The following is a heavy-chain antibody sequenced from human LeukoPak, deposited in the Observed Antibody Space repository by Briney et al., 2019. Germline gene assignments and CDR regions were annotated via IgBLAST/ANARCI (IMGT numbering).Heavy chain of an antibody. CDR2: ISYDGSHQ. Sequence: GGSLRLSCAASGFTFNTYAMHWVRQAPDKGLEWVAVISYDGSHQSYADSVKGRFTISRDNSKNTLSLEMNNVRVEDSSVYYCARAPSSSWHRFDSWGQGTLLTVSS. CDR3: ARAPSSSWHRFDS. D-gene: IGHD6-13*01. CDR1: GFTFNTYA. V-gene: IGHV3-30-3*01. J-gene: IGHJ4*02.